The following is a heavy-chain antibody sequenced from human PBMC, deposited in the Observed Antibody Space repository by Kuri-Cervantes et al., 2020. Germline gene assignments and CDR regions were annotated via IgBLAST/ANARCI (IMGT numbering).Heavy chain of an antibody. D-gene: IGHD3-10*01. Sequence: SETLSLTCTVSGGSIGNYYWNWIRQPAGKGLEWIGRIYRSGSTDYNPSLSSRVTVSLDTSKNQFSLRLSSVTAADTAVYYCARGRRAMVRGVIGYWGQGTLVTVSS. V-gene: IGHV4-4*07. CDR1: GGSIGNYY. CDR3: ARGRRAMVRGVIGY. CDR2: IYRSGST. J-gene: IGHJ4*02.